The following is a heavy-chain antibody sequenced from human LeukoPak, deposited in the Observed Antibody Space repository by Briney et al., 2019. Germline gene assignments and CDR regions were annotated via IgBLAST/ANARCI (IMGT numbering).Heavy chain of an antibody. CDR3: AMPHRYDSSGYYRFDY. J-gene: IGHJ4*02. Sequence: SVKVSCKASGGTFSSYAISWVRQAPGQGLEWMGRIIPIFGTANYAQKFQGRVTITTDESTSTAYMELSSLRSEDTAVYYCAMPHRYDSSGYYRFDYWGQGTLVTVSS. CDR1: GGTFSSYA. CDR2: IIPIFGTA. D-gene: IGHD3-22*01. V-gene: IGHV1-69*05.